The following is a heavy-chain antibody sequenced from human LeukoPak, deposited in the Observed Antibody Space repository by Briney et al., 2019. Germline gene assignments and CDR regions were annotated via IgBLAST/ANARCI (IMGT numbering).Heavy chain of an antibody. CDR2: IIPILGIA. CDR3: AREYSSSWHWTLYYFDY. J-gene: IGHJ4*02. CDR1: GGTFSSYA. D-gene: IGHD6-13*01. V-gene: IGHV1-69*04. Sequence: ASVKVSCKASGGTFSSYAISWVRQAPGQGLEWMGRIIPILGIANYAQKFQGRVTITADKSTSTAYMELSSLRSDDTAVYYCAREYSSSWHWTLYYFDYWGQGTLVTVSS.